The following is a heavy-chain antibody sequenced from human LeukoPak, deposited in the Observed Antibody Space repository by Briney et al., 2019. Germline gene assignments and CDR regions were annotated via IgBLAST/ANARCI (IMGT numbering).Heavy chain of an antibody. D-gene: IGHD6-19*01. CDR1: GRSISSYY. Sequence: KPSETLSLTCTVSGRSISSYYWSWIRQPAGKGLEWIGRIYTSGSTNYNPSLKSRVTMSVDTSKNQFSLKLSSVTAADTAVYYCARSYIAVAVCWFDPWGQGTLVTVSS. CDR3: ARSYIAVAVCWFDP. J-gene: IGHJ5*02. CDR2: IYTSGST. V-gene: IGHV4-4*07.